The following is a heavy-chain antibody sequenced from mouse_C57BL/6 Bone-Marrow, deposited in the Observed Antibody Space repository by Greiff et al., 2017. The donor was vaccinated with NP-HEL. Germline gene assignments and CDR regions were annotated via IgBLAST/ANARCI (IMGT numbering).Heavy chain of an antibody. J-gene: IGHJ1*03. Sequence: VQLQQSGAELVRPGASVKLSCTASGFNIKDYYMHWVKQRPEQGLEWIGRIDPEDGDTEYAPKFPGKATMTADTSSNTAYLQLSSLTSEDTAVYYCTTPYYGSFHWYFDVWGTGTTVTVSS. CDR3: TTPYYGSFHWYFDV. CDR1: GFNIKDYY. CDR2: IDPEDGDT. D-gene: IGHD1-1*01. V-gene: IGHV14-1*01.